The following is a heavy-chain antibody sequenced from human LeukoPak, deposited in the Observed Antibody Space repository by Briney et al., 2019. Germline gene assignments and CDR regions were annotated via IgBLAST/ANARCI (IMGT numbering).Heavy chain of an antibody. CDR2: ISYDGSNK. Sequence: GGSLRLSCAASGFTFSSYAMHWVRQAPGKGLEWVAVISYDGSNKYYADSVKGRFTISRDNSKNTLYLQMNSLRAEDTAIYYCQGLGTDYHFGPFDIWGQGTVVTVSS. J-gene: IGHJ3*02. D-gene: IGHD3/OR15-3a*01. V-gene: IGHV3-30*04. CDR3: QGLGTDYHFGPFDI. CDR1: GFTFSSYA.